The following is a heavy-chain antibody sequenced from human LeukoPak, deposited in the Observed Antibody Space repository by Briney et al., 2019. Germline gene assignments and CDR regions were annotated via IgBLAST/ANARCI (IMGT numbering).Heavy chain of an antibody. J-gene: IGHJ4*02. V-gene: IGHV4-4*07. Sequence: SETLSLTCTVSGGSINDYYWSWIRQPAGKGLQWIGRVFTSGSTNYNPSLKSRVTMSIDTSKNQCSLRLTSVTAADTAMYYCAREYSNGWYVLDYWGQGTLVTVSS. D-gene: IGHD6-19*01. CDR1: GGSINDYY. CDR2: VFTSGST. CDR3: AREYSNGWYVLDY.